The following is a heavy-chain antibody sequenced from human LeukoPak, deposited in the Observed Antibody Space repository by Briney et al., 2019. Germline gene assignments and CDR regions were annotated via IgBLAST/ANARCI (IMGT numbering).Heavy chain of an antibody. V-gene: IGHV3-30-3*01. CDR3: ARKAGLRRPSGYYYGMDV. D-gene: IGHD5-12*01. CDR2: ISYDGSNK. J-gene: IGHJ6*02. CDR1: GLTFSSYA. Sequence: GGSLRLSCAASGLTFSSYAMHWVRQAPGKGLEWVAVISYDGSNKYYADSVKGRFTISRDNSKNTLYLQMNSLRAEDTAVYYCARKAGLRRPSGYYYGMDVWGQGTTVTVSS.